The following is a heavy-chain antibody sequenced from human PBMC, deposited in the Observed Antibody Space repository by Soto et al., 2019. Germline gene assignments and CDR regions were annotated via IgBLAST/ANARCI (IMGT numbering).Heavy chain of an antibody. Sequence: QVQLQQWGAGPLRPLETLSLTCGVSGGSFSGYYWAWIRQSPGKGLEWIGEINDRESINYNPSLKRRVSNPVDSSKNHLSLNLRSVTAADTVVYLCSRESHDILTGPPWVWYFDLWGRGTLVTVSS. CDR3: SRESHDILTGPPWVWYFDL. CDR2: INDRESI. D-gene: IGHD3-9*01. J-gene: IGHJ2*01. CDR1: GGSFSGYY. V-gene: IGHV4-34*01.